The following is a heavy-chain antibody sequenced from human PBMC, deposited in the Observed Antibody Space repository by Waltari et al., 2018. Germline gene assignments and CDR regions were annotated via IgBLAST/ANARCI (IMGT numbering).Heavy chain of an antibody. Sequence: QVQLVQSGAEVKKPGASVTVSCQASGYSFTRHYIHWVRQAPRQGLEWMGVINPSGGLATYAQMFQDRVTMTRDTSTSTVSLDLRSLRSDDTAIYFCARGSFEVAGTPDYWGQGTLVTVSS. V-gene: IGHV1-46*01. CDR3: ARGSFEVAGTPDY. D-gene: IGHD6-19*01. CDR1: GYSFTRHY. J-gene: IGHJ4*02. CDR2: INPSGGLA.